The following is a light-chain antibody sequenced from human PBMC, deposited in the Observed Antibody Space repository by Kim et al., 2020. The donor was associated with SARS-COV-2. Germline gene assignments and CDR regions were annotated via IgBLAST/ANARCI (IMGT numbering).Light chain of an antibody. CDR3: QQYNNWPPR. J-gene: IGKJ1*01. CDR2: GAS. V-gene: IGKV3-15*01. CDR1: QSVSSN. Sequence: VTPGERATLSCRASQSVSSNLAWYQQKPGQAPRLLIYGASTRATGIPARFSGSGSGTEFTLTISSLQSEDFAVYYCQQYNNWPPRFGQGTKVDIK.